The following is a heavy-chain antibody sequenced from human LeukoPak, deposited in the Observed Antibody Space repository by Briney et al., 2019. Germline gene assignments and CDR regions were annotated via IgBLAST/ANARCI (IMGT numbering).Heavy chain of an antibody. J-gene: IGHJ4*02. CDR2: ISGSGGSI. CDR3: AKDGDSSGYYLFDY. V-gene: IGHV3-23*01. Sequence: QTGGSLRLSCAASGFTFSSYAMSWVRQAPGKGLEWVSAISGSGGSIYYADSVKGRFTISRDNSKNTLYPQMNSLRAEDTAVYYCAKDGDSSGYYLFDYWGQGTLVTVSS. D-gene: IGHD3-22*01. CDR1: GFTFSSYA.